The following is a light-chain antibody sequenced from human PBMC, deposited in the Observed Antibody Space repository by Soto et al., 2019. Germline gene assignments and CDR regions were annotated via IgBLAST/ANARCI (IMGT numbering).Light chain of an antibody. CDR2: GAS. V-gene: IGKV3-11*01. J-gene: IGKJ5*01. Sequence: IVLTQSPASLSLSPGERATLSCRASQSVDSYLVWYQQKPGQPPRLLIFGASNRATGIPARFSGSGSGTDFTLTINSLEPDDFAVYYCQQRDRWPITFGQGTRLE. CDR1: QSVDSY. CDR3: QQRDRWPIT.